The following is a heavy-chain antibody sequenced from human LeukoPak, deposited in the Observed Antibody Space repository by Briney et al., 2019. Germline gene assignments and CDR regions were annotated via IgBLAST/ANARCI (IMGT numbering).Heavy chain of an antibody. D-gene: IGHD6-25*01. Sequence: GGSLRLSCAASGFTFSSYSMNWVRQAPGQGLEWVSSISSSSSYIYSADSVKGRFTISRDNAKNSLYLQMNSLRAEDTAVYYCARYSSGWPGYFDFWGQGTLVTVSS. CDR3: ARYSSGWPGYFDF. CDR1: GFTFSSYS. V-gene: IGHV3-21*01. J-gene: IGHJ4*02. CDR2: ISSSSSYI.